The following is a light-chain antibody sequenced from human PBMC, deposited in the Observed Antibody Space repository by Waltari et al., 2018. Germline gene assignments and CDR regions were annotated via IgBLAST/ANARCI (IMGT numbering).Light chain of an antibody. V-gene: IGKV1-39*01. CDR2: AAS. Sequence: DIQMTQSPSSLSASVGDRVTITCRASQSISSYLNWKQQKPGKAPKLLIYAASSLQSGVPSRFSGSGSGTDFTLTISSLQPEDFATYYCQQYNSYSRTFGQGTKVEIK. J-gene: IGKJ1*01. CDR1: QSISSY. CDR3: QQYNSYSRT.